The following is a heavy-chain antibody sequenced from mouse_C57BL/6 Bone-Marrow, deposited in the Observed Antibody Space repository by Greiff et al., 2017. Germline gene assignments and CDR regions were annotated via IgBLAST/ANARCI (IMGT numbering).Heavy chain of an antibody. CDR3: TPMTTVVATDY. D-gene: IGHD1-1*01. CDR2: IDPENGDT. Sequence: LVESGAELVRPGASVKLSCTASGFNIKDYYMHWVKQSPEQGLEWIGWIDPENGDTYYAAKFQGKATITADTSSNTAYLQSSSLTSEDAADYYCTPMTTVVATDYWGQGTTLTVSS. CDR1: GFNIKDYY. J-gene: IGHJ2*01. V-gene: IGHV14-4*01.